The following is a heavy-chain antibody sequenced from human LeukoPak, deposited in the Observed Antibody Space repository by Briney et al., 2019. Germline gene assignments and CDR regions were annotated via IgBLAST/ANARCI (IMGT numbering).Heavy chain of an antibody. D-gene: IGHD4-17*01. V-gene: IGHV3-23*01. J-gene: IGHJ4*02. Sequence: GESLRLSCAASGFAFSNTGMTWVRQPPGRGLEWVSTISPTGEGTHYADSVKGRFTISRDNSKNTLSLGMNSLRADDTATYYCARDAGGAWPFDYWGQGTRVIVSS. CDR1: GFAFSNTG. CDR2: ISPTGEGT. CDR3: ARDAGGAWPFDY.